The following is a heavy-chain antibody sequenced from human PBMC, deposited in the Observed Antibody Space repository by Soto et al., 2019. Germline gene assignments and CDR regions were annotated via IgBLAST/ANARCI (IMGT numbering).Heavy chain of an antibody. V-gene: IGHV4-59*01. CDR2: IHYSGST. Sequence: SETLSLTCTVSGDSISSYYWGWMRQPPGKGLEWIGYIHYSGSTNYNPSLKSRVTISVDTPKNQFSLKVNSMTAADTAVYYCARGGLAARKGGWFDPWGQGTLVTVSS. D-gene: IGHD6-6*01. J-gene: IGHJ5*02. CDR1: GDSISSYY. CDR3: ARGGLAARKGGWFDP.